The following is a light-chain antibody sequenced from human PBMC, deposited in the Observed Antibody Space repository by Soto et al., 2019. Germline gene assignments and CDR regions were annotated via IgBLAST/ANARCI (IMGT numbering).Light chain of an antibody. Sequence: EIVLTQSPAPLSVSPGERVTLSCRASESLSYFLAWYQHKPGQSPRLLIYGVSTRVAGVPSRFSGGGSATDFTLTISSLQSEDFEVYYCQSYNDWPFAFGQGTKLEI. CDR3: QSYNDWPFA. V-gene: IGKV3-15*01. CDR1: ESLSYF. J-gene: IGKJ2*01. CDR2: GVS.